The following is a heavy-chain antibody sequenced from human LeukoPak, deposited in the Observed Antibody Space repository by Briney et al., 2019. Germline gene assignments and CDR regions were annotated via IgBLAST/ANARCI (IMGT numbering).Heavy chain of an antibody. CDR2: ISGSGGST. CDR1: GFTFSSYA. V-gene: IGHV3-23*01. J-gene: IGHJ4*02. CDR3: AKVELSAFYDFWSAPSDY. Sequence: GGSLRLSCAASGFTFSSYAMSWVRQAPGKGLEWVSAISGSGGSTYYADSVKGRFTISRDNSKNTLYPQMNSLRAEDTAVYYCAKVELSAFYDFWSAPSDYWGQGTLVTVSS. D-gene: IGHD3-3*01.